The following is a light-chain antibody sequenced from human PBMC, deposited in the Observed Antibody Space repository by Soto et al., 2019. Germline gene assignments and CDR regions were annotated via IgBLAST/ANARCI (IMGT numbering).Light chain of an antibody. CDR2: DAS. CDR1: QSVTRN. CDR3: QQSSDWPPEIT. J-gene: IGKJ5*01. Sequence: EIVLTQSPATLSLSPGERATLSCRASQSVTRNLAWYQQKLGQAPRLLIYDASNRATDIPDRFSGSGSGTDFTLTISSLEPEDFAVYFCQQSSDWPPEITFGQGTRLEIK. V-gene: IGKV3-11*01.